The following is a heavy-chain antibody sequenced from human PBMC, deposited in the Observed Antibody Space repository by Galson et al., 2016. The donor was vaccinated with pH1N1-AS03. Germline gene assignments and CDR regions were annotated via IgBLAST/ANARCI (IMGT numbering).Heavy chain of an antibody. CDR1: GFSLGVPGVA. CDR3: VQGPVFQY. Sequence: PALVKPTQTLTLTCTVSGFSLGVPGVAVAWVRQPPGKALEWLADIYWDNDPRYSPSLRSRLTITKDTPRKQVILTLADVDPVDTASYFCVQGPVFQYWEQGIVVTVSS. V-gene: IGHV2-5*02. J-gene: IGHJ4*02. CDR2: IYWDNDP.